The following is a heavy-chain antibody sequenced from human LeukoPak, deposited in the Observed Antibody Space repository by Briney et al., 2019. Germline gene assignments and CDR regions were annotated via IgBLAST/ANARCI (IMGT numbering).Heavy chain of an antibody. J-gene: IGHJ3*02. Sequence: PGRSLRLSCAASRFTFSSYGMHWVRQAPGKGLERVAVISYDGNNRYYADSVKGRFTISRYNSKNTLYLQMNSLRAEDTAVYYCAKVKGEVIGAFDIWGQGTMVTVSS. CDR3: AKVKGEVIGAFDI. CDR1: RFTFSSYG. D-gene: IGHD3-16*01. V-gene: IGHV3-30*18. CDR2: ISYDGNNR.